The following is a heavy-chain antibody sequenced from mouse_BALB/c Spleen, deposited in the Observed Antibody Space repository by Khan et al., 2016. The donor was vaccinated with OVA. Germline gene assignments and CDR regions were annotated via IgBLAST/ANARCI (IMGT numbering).Heavy chain of an antibody. CDR1: GYSITSGYA. J-gene: IGHJ2*01. CDR3: ARGNYYWYYFDY. CDR2: ISYSGVT. Sequence: EVQLQESGPGLVKPSQSLSLTCTVTGYSITSGYAWNWIRQFPGNKLEWMGYISYSGVTSYPPSLKSRISITRDTSKNQYCLQLNSVTTEDTATYYCARGNYYWYYFDYWGQGTTLTVSS. D-gene: IGHD1-1*01. V-gene: IGHV3-2*02.